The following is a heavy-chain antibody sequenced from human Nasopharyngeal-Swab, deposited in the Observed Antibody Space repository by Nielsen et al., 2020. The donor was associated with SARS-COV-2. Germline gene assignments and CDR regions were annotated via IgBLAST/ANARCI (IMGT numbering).Heavy chain of an antibody. J-gene: IGHJ5*02. CDR2: INHSGST. V-gene: IGHV4-34*01. D-gene: IGHD6-19*01. CDR3: ARAKQWLVLRWFDP. CDR1: SGSFSGYY. Sequence: SETLSLTCAVYSGSFSGYYWSWIRQPPGKGLEWIGEINHSGSTNYNPSLKSRVTISVDTSKNQFSLKLSSVTAADTAVYYCARAKQWLVLRWFDPWGQGTLVTVSS.